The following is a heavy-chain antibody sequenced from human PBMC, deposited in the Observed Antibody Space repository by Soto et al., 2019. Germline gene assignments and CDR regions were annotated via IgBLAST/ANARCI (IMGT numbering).Heavy chain of an antibody. CDR2: RYYSEST. J-gene: IGHJ4*02. D-gene: IGHD2-15*01. CDR1: GGSITTGGYY. Sequence: SETLSLTCTVSGGSITTGGYYWSWIRQLPGKGLEWIGHRYYSESTYYNPSLKSRVSISLDTSKNHFSLKLSFVTAADTAMYYCARTKCSGGSCYSWSLDYWGQGTPVTVSS. CDR3: ARTKCSGGSCYSWSLDY. V-gene: IGHV4-31*03.